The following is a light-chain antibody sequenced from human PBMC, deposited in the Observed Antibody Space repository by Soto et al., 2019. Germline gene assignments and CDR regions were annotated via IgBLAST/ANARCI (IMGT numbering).Light chain of an antibody. CDR1: QSAGNF. CDR2: YIS. J-gene: IGKJ2*04. Sequence: TQSAATLSVYQKETASLSCRAIQSAGNFLAWYQQKPGQAPRLLIHYISTRATAIPARFSGFWSGTDFTRNSGRLEPEDSAVYYGLQSGSSPSTSSFSAGTKVDI. CDR3: LQSGSSPSTSS. V-gene: IGKV3-20*01.